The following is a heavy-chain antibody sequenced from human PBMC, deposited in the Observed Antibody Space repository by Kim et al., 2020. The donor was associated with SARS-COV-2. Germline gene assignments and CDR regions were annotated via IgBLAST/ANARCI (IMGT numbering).Heavy chain of an antibody. V-gene: IGHV4-39*01. J-gene: IGHJ4*02. CDR3: ARHLGGPHETLWVVITTTHGEFDY. CDR2: IYYSGST. Sequence: SETLSLTCTVSGGSISSSSYYWGWIRQPPGKGLEWIGSIYYSGSTYYNPSLKSRVTISVDTSKNQFSLKLSSVTAADTAVYYCARHLGGPHETLWVVITTTHGEFDYWGQGTLVTVSS. D-gene: IGHD3-22*01. CDR1: GGSISSSSYY.